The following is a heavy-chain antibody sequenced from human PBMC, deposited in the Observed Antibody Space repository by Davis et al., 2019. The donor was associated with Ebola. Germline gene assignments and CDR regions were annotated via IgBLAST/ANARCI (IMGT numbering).Heavy chain of an antibody. CDR3: ARAAISVWFREGSYYYYGMDV. CDR2: MNPNSGNP. D-gene: IGHD3-10*01. CDR1: GYTFTSYD. V-gene: IGHV1-8*01. Sequence: ASVKVSCKASGYTFTSYDINWVRQATGQGLEWMGWMNPNSGNPGYAQKFQGRVTMTKNTSISTAYMELSSLRSEDTAVYYCARAAISVWFREGSYYYYGMDVWGQGTTVTVSS. J-gene: IGHJ6*02.